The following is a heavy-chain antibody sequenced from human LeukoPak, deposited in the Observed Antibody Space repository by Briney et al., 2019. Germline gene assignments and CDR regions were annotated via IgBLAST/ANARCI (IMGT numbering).Heavy chain of an antibody. J-gene: IGHJ4*02. V-gene: IGHV3-7*01. CDR2: IKQDGSEE. CDR1: GFTFSRYW. Sequence: GGSLRLSCAASGFTFSRYWMSWVRQAPGKGLEWVANIKQDGSEEYYVDSVKGRFTISRDNAKNSLYLQMYSLRAEDTAVYYCARDRVNIVVVSASEYWDQGPVVTVS. CDR3: ARDRVNIVVVSASEY. D-gene: IGHD2-21*01.